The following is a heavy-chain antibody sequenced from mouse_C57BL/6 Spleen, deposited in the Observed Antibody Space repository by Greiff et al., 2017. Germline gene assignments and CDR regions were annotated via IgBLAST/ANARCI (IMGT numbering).Heavy chain of an antibody. J-gene: IGHJ4*01. CDR3: ARSSFITTVVATNYYAMDY. V-gene: IGHV1-9*01. CDR2: ILPGSGST. Sequence: LVESGAELMKPGASVKLSCKATGYTFTGYWIEWVKQRPGHGLEWIGEILPGSGSTNYNEKFKGKATFTADTSSNTAYMQLSSLTTEDSAIYYCARSSFITTVVATNYYAMDYWGQGTSVTVSS. D-gene: IGHD1-1*01. CDR1: GYTFTGYW.